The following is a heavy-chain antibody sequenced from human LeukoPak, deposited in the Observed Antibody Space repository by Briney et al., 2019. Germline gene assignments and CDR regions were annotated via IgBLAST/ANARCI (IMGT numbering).Heavy chain of an antibody. Sequence: GGSLRLSCAASGFTFSSYGMHWVRQAPGKGLEWVAFIRYDGSNKYYADSVKGRFTISRDNSKNTLYLQMNSLRAEDTAVYYCAKVTRYDFWSGYRDPYYYYCYMDVWGKGTTVTVSS. CDR1: GFTFSSYG. CDR3: AKVTRYDFWSGYRDPYYYYCYMDV. V-gene: IGHV3-30*02. CDR2: IRYDGSNK. D-gene: IGHD3-3*01. J-gene: IGHJ6*03.